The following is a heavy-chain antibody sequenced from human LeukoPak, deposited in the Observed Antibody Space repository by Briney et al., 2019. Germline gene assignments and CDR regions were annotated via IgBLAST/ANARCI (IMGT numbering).Heavy chain of an antibody. D-gene: IGHD3-22*01. Sequence: ASVKVSCKVSGYTLTELSMHWVRQAPGKGLEWMGGFDPEDGETIYAQKFQVRVTMTEDTSTDTAYMELSSLRSEDTAVYYCATVRWGSGYYRNYDAFDIWGQGTMVTVSS. V-gene: IGHV1-24*01. CDR2: FDPEDGET. CDR1: GYTLTELS. J-gene: IGHJ3*02. CDR3: ATVRWGSGYYRNYDAFDI.